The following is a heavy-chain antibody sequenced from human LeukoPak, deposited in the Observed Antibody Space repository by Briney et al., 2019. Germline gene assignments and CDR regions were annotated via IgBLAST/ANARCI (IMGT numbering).Heavy chain of an antibody. D-gene: IGHD3-22*01. V-gene: IGHV3-33*01. J-gene: IGHJ4*02. CDR3: ARDQSSVFDY. Sequence: GTSLRLSCAASGFTFSDYGMHWVRQAQGKGLEWAAVIWYDGSNKYYADSVKGRFTISRDNSKNTLYLQMNSLRAEDTAVYYCARDQSSVFDYWGQGTLVTVSS. CDR1: GFTFSDYG. CDR2: IWYDGSNK.